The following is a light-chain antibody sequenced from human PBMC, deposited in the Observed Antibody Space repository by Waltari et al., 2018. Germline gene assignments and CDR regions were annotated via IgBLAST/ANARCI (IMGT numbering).Light chain of an antibody. J-gene: IGLJ3*02. CDR1: NSNIQAGYA. V-gene: IGLV1-40*01. Sequence: QSVLTQPPSVSGAPGQRVTLPCTGSNSNIQAGYALPWSQQLPETAPKLLIYDNSNRPSGVPDRFSGSKSGTSASLAITGLQPEDEADYYCQSYDSSLSAWVFGGGTKLTVL. CDR2: DNS. CDR3: QSYDSSLSAWV.